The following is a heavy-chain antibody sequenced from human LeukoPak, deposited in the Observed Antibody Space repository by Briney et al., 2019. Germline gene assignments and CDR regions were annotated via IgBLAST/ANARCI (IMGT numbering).Heavy chain of an antibody. D-gene: IGHD6-19*01. CDR1: GFTFSSYA. Sequence: GSLRPPFAASGFTFSSYAMSLVRQAPGKGLGGVSAISGSGGSTYYADSVKGRFTISRDNSKNTLYLQMNSLRAEDTAVYYCAKGIAVAGPFDYWGQGTLVTVSS. CDR2: ISGSGGST. CDR3: AKGIAVAGPFDY. V-gene: IGHV3-23*01. J-gene: IGHJ4*02.